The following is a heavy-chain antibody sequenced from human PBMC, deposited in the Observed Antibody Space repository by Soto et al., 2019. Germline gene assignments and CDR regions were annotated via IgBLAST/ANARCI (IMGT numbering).Heavy chain of an antibody. CDR3: ARDQIFIAGSGNQYYYYGMDV. J-gene: IGHJ6*02. D-gene: IGHD2-15*01. CDR1: GGTFIIYA. V-gene: IGHV1-69*13. CDR2: IIPIFGTA. Sequence: VASVKVSCKGSGGTFIIYAISWVRQAPGQGLELMGGIIPIFGTANYAQKFQGRVTITADESTSTAYMELSSLRSEDTAVYYCARDQIFIAGSGNQYYYYGMDVWGQGTTVTVSS.